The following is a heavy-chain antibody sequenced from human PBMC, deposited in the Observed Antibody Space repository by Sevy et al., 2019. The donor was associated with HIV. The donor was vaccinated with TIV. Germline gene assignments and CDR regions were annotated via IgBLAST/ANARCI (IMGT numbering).Heavy chain of an antibody. CDR2: NSFDGTTN. CDR1: EFIFRASV. D-gene: IGHD3-22*01. CDR3: AREGHSSGRAGIFNI. J-gene: IGHJ3*02. V-gene: IGHV3-30*04. Sequence: GGSLRLSCVVSEFIFRASVMHWVRQAPGKGLEWVALNSFDGTTNFNGDSMKGRFTVSRDNSKNTLYLQMNSLRDDDTAPYYCAREGHSSGRAGIFNIWGPGTMVTVSS.